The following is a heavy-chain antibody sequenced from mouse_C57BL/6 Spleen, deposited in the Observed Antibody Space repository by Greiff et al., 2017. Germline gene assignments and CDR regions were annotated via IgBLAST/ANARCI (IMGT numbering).Heavy chain of an antibody. CDR2: IDPSDSYT. Sequence: QVQLQQPGAELVRPGTSVKLSCKASGYTFTSYWMHWVKQRPGQGLEWIGVIDPSDSYTNYNQKFKGKATLTVDTSSSTAYMQLSSLTSEDSAVYYCARQSTGTEGDYAMDYWGQVTSVTVSS. J-gene: IGHJ4*01. V-gene: IGHV1-59*01. CDR1: GYTFTSYW. CDR3: ARQSTGTEGDYAMDY. D-gene: IGHD4-1*01.